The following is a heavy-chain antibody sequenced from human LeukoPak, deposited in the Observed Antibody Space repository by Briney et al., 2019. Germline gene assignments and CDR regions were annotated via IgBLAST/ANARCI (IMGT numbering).Heavy chain of an antibody. CDR1: EFMFNNYW. V-gene: IGHV3-7*01. CDR3: AREKAVAGTIFDS. J-gene: IGHJ4*02. CDR2: IKQDGSKN. D-gene: IGHD6-19*01. Sequence: PGGSLRLYCAASEFMFNNYWMNWVRQAPGKGLEWVANIKQDGSKNYYVDSVKGRFTISRDNAKNSLYLQMNSLRAEDTAVYYCAREKAVAGTIFDSWGQGTRVTVSS.